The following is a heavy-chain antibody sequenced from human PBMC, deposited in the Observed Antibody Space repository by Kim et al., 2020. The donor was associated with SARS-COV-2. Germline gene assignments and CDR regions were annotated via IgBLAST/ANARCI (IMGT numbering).Heavy chain of an antibody. V-gene: IGHV4-4*07. D-gene: IGHD3-3*01. CDR1: GGSISSYY. CDR2: IYTSGST. J-gene: IGHJ4*02. Sequence: SETLSLTCTVSGGSISSYYWSWIRQPAGKGLEWIGRIYTSGSTNYNPSLKSRVTMSVDTSKNQFSLKLSSVTAADTAVYYCAREGSGYDFWSGYYFDYWGQGTLVTVSS. CDR3: AREGSGYDFWSGYYFDY.